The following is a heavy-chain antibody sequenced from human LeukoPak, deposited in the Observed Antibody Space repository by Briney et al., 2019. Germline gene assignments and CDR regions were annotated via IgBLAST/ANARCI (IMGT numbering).Heavy chain of an antibody. Sequence: GGSLRLSCAASGFTFDDYAMHWVRQAPGKGLEWVSGISWNSGSIGYADSVKGRFTISRDNAKNSLYLQMNSLRAEDTALYYCAKDIFIVDSDAFDIWGQGTMVTVSS. CDR1: GFTFDDYA. CDR2: ISWNSGSI. V-gene: IGHV3-9*01. CDR3: AKDIFIVDSDAFDI. D-gene: IGHD2-21*01. J-gene: IGHJ3*02.